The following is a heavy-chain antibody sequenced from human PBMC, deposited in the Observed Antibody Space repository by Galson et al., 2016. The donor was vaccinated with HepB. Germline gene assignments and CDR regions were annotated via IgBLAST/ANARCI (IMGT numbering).Heavy chain of an antibody. Sequence: QSGAEVKKPGESLRISCMGSGYNFITYWISWVRQMPGKGLEWMGSIDPSDSYTNYSPSFQGHVTISTDRSISTAYLQCSSLKASDTAIYYCAIRLYSSGSFDYWGQGTLVTVSS. D-gene: IGHD6-19*01. CDR2: IDPSDSYT. CDR1: GYNFITYW. CDR3: AIRLYSSGSFDY. J-gene: IGHJ4*02. V-gene: IGHV5-10-1*01.